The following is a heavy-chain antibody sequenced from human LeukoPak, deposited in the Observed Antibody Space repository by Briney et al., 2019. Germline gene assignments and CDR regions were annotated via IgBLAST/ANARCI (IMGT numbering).Heavy chain of an antibody. V-gene: IGHV3-7*03. J-gene: IGHJ4*02. D-gene: IGHD1-26*01. CDR1: GFTFSSYW. CDR2: IKQDGSEK. CDR3: ARDASRVVGATTDLDF. Sequence: GGSLRLSCAASGFTFSSYWMSWVRQAPGKGLEWVANIKQDGSEKYYVDSVKGRFTISRDNAKNSLYLQMNSLRAEDTAVYFCARDASRVVGATTDLDFWGQGTLVTVSS.